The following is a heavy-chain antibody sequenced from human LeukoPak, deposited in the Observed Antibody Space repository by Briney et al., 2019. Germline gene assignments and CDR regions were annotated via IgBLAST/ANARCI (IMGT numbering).Heavy chain of an antibody. D-gene: IGHD2-2*01. J-gene: IGHJ6*03. CDR1: GITLSNYA. V-gene: IGHV3-23*01. CDR2: MSGSGGGT. Sequence: GGSLRLSCVVSGITLSNYAMSWVRQAPGKGLEWVSGMSGSGGGTKYADSVKGRFTISRDNPKNTLYIEMNSLRAEDTAVYYCARDGSWGDYQFYFYMDVWGKGTTVTVSS. CDR3: ARDGSWGDYQFYFYMDV.